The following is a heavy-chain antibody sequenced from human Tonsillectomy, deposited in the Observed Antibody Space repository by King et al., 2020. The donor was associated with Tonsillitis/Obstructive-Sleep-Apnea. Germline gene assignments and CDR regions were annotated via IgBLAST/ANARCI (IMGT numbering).Heavy chain of an antibody. CDR2: IYPGDSDT. CDR3: ASSARIAARPGDYYYYMDV. V-gene: IGHV5-51*01. D-gene: IGHD6-6*01. Sequence: QLVQSGAEVKKPGESLKISCKGSGYSFTSYWIGWVRQMPGKGLEWMGIIYPGDSDTRYSPSFQGQVTISADKSISPAYLQWSSLKASDTAMYYCASSARIAARPGDYYYYMDVWGKGTTVTVSS. CDR1: GYSFTSYW. J-gene: IGHJ6*03.